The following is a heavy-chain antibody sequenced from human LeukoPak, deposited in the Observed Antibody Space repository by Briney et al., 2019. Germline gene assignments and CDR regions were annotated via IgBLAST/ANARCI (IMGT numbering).Heavy chain of an antibody. D-gene: IGHD1-26*01. Sequence: PSETLSLTCTVPGGSISSYYWSWIWQPPGKGLEWIGYIYYSGSTNYNPFLKSRVTISVDTSKNQFSLKLSSVTAADTAVYYCARVWGGSYSSDYWGQGTLVTVSS. J-gene: IGHJ4*02. CDR3: ARVWGGSYSSDY. CDR1: GGSISSYY. CDR2: IYYSGST. V-gene: IGHV4-59*01.